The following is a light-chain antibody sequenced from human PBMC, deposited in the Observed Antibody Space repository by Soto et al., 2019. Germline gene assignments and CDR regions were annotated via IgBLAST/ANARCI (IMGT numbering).Light chain of an antibody. Sequence: EVAITHSPATMSVCEGGRDPISCRASQTVRNNYLAWYQQKPGQAPSLLIYDASSRATGIPDRFSAGGSGTDFTLNISRLEPEDFAVYYCQQFSSYPLTFGGGKNV. CDR1: QTVRNNY. J-gene: IGKJ4*01. CDR2: DAS. V-gene: IGKV3-20*01. CDR3: QQFSSYPLT.